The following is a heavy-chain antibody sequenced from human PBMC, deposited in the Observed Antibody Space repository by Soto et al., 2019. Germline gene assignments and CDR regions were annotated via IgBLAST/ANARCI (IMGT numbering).Heavy chain of an antibody. V-gene: IGHV4-39*01. Sequence: SETLSLTCTVSGDSSVSSSSYYWGWIRQPPGKGLEWIGSIYYTGNTFYSPSFRSRLTISVDTSKSQFSLKLRSVTAADTVTYYCASEVSSTDGMDVWGQGTTVTVSS. CDR3: ASEVSSTDGMDV. D-gene: IGHD2-15*01. CDR2: IYYTGNT. CDR1: GDSSVSSSSYY. J-gene: IGHJ6*02.